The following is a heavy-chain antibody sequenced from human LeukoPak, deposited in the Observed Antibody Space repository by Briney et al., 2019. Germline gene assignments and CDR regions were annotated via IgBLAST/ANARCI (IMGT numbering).Heavy chain of an antibody. CDR1: GFSFSVYS. CDR2: ISGSSSPI. V-gene: IGHV3-48*01. Sequence: GGSLRLSCAASGFSFSVYSMTWVRQAPGKGLEWLSYISGSSSPIYYADSVKGRFTISRDNSKNTLYLQMNSLRAEDTAVYYCAREPGVSFPFDYWGQGTLVTVSS. J-gene: IGHJ4*02. D-gene: IGHD3-10*01. CDR3: AREPGVSFPFDY.